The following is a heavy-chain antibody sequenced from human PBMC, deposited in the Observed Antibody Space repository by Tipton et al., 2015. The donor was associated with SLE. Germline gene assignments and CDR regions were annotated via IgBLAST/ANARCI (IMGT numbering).Heavy chain of an antibody. J-gene: IGHJ4*02. Sequence: TLPLTCAVYGGSFSGFHWNWIRQTPGKGLEWLGEVDDSGTTNYNPSLKSRVTISIDTSKNQFSLKLTSVTAADSAVYYCARDRVLFDFWGQGTLVTVSS. V-gene: IGHV4-34*01. D-gene: IGHD4/OR15-4a*01. CDR3: ARDRVLFDF. CDR2: VDDSGTT. CDR1: GGSFSGFH.